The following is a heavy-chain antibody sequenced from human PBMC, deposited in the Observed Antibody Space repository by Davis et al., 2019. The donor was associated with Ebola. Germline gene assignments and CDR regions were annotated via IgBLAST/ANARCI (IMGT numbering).Heavy chain of an antibody. CDR1: GGTFSSYA. CDR3: ARDFIYHTSRGGGMDV. Sequence: SVKVSCKASGGTFSSYAISWVRQAPGQGLEWMGEIIPIFGTANYAQKFQGRVTMTRDTSISAVYMDLSRLRSDDTAVYYCARDFIYHTSRGGGMDVWGQGTTVTVSS. D-gene: IGHD3-10*01. V-gene: IGHV1-69*05. CDR2: IIPIFGTA. J-gene: IGHJ6*02.